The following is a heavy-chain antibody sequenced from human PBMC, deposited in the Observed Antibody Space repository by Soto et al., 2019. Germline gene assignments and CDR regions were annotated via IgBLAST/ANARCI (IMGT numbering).Heavy chain of an antibody. Sequence: ASVKVSCKASGYTFTSYGISWVRQAPGQGLEWMGWISAYNGNTNYAQKLQGRVTMTTDTSTSTAYMELRSLRSDDTAVYYCARDMSRWLATTGAFDIWGQGTMVTVSS. J-gene: IGHJ3*02. CDR1: GYTFTSYG. CDR2: ISAYNGNT. CDR3: ARDMSRWLATTGAFDI. V-gene: IGHV1-18*01. D-gene: IGHD6-19*01.